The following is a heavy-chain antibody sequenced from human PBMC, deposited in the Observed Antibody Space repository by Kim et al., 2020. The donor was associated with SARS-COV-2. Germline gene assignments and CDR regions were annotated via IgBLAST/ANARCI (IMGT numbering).Heavy chain of an antibody. Sequence: YADSVKGRFTISRDNSKNTLYLQMNSLRAEDTAVYYCARAGYYDYYGMDVWGQGTTVTVSS. J-gene: IGHJ6*02. V-gene: IGHV3-33*01. CDR3: ARAGYYDYYGMDV. D-gene: IGHD6-19*01.